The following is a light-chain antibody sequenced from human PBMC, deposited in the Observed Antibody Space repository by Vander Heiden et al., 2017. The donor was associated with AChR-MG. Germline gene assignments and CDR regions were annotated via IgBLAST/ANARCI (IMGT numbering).Light chain of an antibody. V-gene: IGLV2-14*01. CDR2: EVS. CDR1: SSDVGGYNY. CDR3: SSYTSSSTLV. Sequence: QSALTQPASVSGPHGQSITISCTGTSSDVGGYNYVSWYQQHPGKAPKLMIYEVSKRPSGVSNRFSGSKSGNTASLTISGLQAEDEADYYCSSYTSSSTLVFGGGTKLTVL. J-gene: IGLJ2*01.